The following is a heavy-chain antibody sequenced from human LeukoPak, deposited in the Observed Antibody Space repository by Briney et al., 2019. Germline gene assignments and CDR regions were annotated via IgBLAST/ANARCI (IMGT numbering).Heavy chain of an antibody. CDR2: ITDSGVYT. V-gene: IGHV3-23*01. J-gene: IGHJ4*02. D-gene: IGHD5-18*01. CDR1: GFTFSSYA. CDR3: AKRVGHSYGDFDY. Sequence: GGFLRLSCAASGFTFSSYAMSWVRQAPGQGLEWVSAITDSGVYTHYADSVEGRFTISRDNSKNRLYLQMNSLRAEDTALYYCAKRVGHSYGDFDYWGQGTLVTVSS.